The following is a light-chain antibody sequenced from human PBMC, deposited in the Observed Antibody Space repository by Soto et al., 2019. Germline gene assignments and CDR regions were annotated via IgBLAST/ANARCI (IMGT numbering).Light chain of an antibody. V-gene: IGKV3-15*01. J-gene: IGKJ1*01. CDR1: QSVNTY. CDR3: QQFNTSPWT. CDR2: AAS. Sequence: EIVLTQSPGTLSLSPGERATLSCRASQSVNTYLAWYQQKPGQAPRLLIYAASTRAAGIPARFSGSGSGTEFTPTISSLQPDDFATYYCQQFNTSPWTFGQGTKVDNK.